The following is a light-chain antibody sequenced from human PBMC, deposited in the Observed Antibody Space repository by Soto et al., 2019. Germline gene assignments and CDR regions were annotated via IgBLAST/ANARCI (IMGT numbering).Light chain of an antibody. CDR1: SSDVGGYIY. Sequence: QSALTQPASVSGSPGQSITISCTGTSSDVGGYIYVSWYQQHPGKAPKLMIYDVTDRPSGVSNRFSGSKSGNTASLTISRLQAEDEADYYCSSYTSSGTLVFGTGTKLTVL. V-gene: IGLV2-14*01. J-gene: IGLJ1*01. CDR2: DVT. CDR3: SSYTSSGTLV.